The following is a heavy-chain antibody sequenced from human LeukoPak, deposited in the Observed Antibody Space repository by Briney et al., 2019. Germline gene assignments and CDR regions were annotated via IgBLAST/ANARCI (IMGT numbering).Heavy chain of an antibody. Sequence: SETLSLTCGVSGYSIRNGYSWDWIRQAPGKGPEWIGSINHGGSTTYNPSLRSRVTISLVTSKNAFSLTLRSVTAADTAVYYRARFDYVWETHGMDAFDMWGHGTMVTVSP. CDR2: INHGGST. CDR1: GYSIRNGYS. J-gene: IGHJ3*02. CDR3: ARFDYVWETHGMDAFDM. D-gene: IGHD3-16*01. V-gene: IGHV4-38-2*01.